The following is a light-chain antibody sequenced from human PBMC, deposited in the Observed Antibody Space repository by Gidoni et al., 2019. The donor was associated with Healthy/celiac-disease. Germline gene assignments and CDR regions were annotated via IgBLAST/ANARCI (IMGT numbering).Light chain of an antibody. CDR2: KAS. V-gene: IGKV1-5*03. J-gene: IGKJ2*01. CDR1: QSISSW. Sequence: DIQMTQSPSTLSASVGDRVTFTCRASQSISSWLAWYQQKPGKGPELLIYKASSLESGVPSRFSGSGSGTEFTLTISSLQPDDFATYYGQQYNSPYTFGQGTKLEIK. CDR3: QQYNSPYT.